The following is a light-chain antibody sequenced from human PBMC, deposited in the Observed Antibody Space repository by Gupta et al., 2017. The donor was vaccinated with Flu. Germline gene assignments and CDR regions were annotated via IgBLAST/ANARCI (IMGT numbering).Light chain of an antibody. CDR3: QQYNIWPPT. CDR1: QSVTAT. Sequence: GEGATLSCRAGQSVTATLAWYQQKPRQAPRLLIYGASTRATGIPARFSGSGSGTEFTLTVTSLQSEDFAVYYCQQYNIWPPTFGGGTKVEIK. J-gene: IGKJ4*01. V-gene: IGKV3-15*01. CDR2: GAS.